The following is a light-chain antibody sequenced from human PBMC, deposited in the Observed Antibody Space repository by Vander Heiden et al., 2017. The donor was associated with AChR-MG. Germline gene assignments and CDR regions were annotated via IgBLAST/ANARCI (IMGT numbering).Light chain of an antibody. CDR2: GAT. J-gene: IGKJ1*01. CDR1: QSIAVY. V-gene: IGKV1-39*01. Sequence: ITLTQSPSSLAASVGDRVTITCRASQSIAVYVNWYQQKPGKAPKLLIFGATSLQRGVPSRFSGSGLETDFTLTISSLQPEDFATYYCLQSYSSPRTFGQGTRVEIK. CDR3: LQSYSSPRT.